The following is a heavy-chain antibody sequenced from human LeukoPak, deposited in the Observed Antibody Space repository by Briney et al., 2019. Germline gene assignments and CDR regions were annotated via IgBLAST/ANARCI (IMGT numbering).Heavy chain of an antibody. CDR1: GGSLSGYY. CDR3: ARRGTAYCRGGNCYSDKYFDY. D-gene: IGHD2-15*01. CDR2: INYSGNT. V-gene: IGHV4-34*01. Sequence: SETLSLXCAVYGGSLSGYYWTWIRHTPGKGLEWIGEINYSGNTNYNRSLKSRVTISADTSKNQFSLRLSSVTAADTAVYYCARRGTAYCRGGNCYSDKYFDYWGQGTQVTVSS. J-gene: IGHJ4*02.